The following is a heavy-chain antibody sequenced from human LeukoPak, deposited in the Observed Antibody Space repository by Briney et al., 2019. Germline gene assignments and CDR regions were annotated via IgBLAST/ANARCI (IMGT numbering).Heavy chain of an antibody. D-gene: IGHD1-14*01. Sequence: SSETLSLTCAVYGGSFSGCYWSWIRQPPGKGLEWIGEINHSGSTNYNPSLKSRVTISVDTSKNQFSLKLTSVTAADTAVYYCARAPEYGLYYFDYWGQGTLVTVSS. CDR2: INHSGST. V-gene: IGHV4-34*01. J-gene: IGHJ4*02. CDR1: GGSFSGCY. CDR3: ARAPEYGLYYFDY.